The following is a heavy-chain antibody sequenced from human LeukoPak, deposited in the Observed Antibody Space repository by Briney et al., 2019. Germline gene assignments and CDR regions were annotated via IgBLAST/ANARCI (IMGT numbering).Heavy chain of an antibody. CDR2: INHSGST. V-gene: IGHV4-39*07. J-gene: IGHJ2*01. CDR1: GGSISSASYY. CDR3: ARGPRIAAAGTGRYFDL. D-gene: IGHD6-13*01. Sequence: SETLSLTCTVSGGSISSASYYWGWIRQPPGKGLEWIGEINHSGSTNYNPSLKSRVTISVDTSKNQFSLKLSSVTAADTAVYYCARGPRIAAAGTGRYFDLWGRGTLVTVSS.